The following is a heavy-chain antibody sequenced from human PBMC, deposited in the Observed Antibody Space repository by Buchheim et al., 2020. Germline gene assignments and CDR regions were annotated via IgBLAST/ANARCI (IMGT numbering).Heavy chain of an antibody. CDR3: ARGVGYVYFDL. D-gene: IGHD5-12*01. CDR2: ISSTSSTI. J-gene: IGHJ2*01. Sequence: EVQLVESGGGLVQPGGSLRLSCAASGFTFSTSSMNWVRQAPGKGLEWVSYISSTSSTIYYADSVKGRFTIFRDNAKNSLYLQMNSLRAEDTAVYYCARGVGYVYFDLWGRGTL. V-gene: IGHV3-48*01. CDR1: GFTFSTSS.